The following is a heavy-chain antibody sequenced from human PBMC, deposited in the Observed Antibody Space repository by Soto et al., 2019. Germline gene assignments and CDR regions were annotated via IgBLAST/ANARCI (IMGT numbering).Heavy chain of an antibody. Sequence: ESGPTLVNPTETLTLTCSVCGFSLTYTRMGVSLIRQAPGNALEWLAHIISNDDKSYSTSLNSRLTISKDTSKSQVVLRMTNMDPVDTGRYYCARALFYSDSDGYYFEFDYWGPGTLVTVSS. CDR3: ARALFYSDSDGYYFEFDY. D-gene: IGHD3-22*01. CDR2: IISNDDK. J-gene: IGHJ4*02. V-gene: IGHV2-26*01. CDR1: GFSLTYTRMG.